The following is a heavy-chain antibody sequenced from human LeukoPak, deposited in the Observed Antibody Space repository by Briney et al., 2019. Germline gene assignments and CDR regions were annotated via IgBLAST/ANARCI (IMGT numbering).Heavy chain of an antibody. V-gene: IGHV1-2*02. CDR3: ARTLVTPFLYFDY. J-gene: IGHJ4*02. CDR2: INPNSGGT. D-gene: IGHD2-21*02. Sequence: ASVKVSCKASGYTFTGYYMHWVRQAPGQGLEWMGWINPNSGGTNYAQEFQGRVTMTRDTSISTAYMELSRLRSDDTAVYYCARTLVTPFLYFDYWGQGTLVTVSS. CDR1: GYTFTGYY.